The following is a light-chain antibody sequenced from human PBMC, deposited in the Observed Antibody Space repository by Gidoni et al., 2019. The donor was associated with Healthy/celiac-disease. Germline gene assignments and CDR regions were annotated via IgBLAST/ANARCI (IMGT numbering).Light chain of an antibody. CDR2: DAS. CDR3: QQYNSYSPT. CDR1: QSISSW. J-gene: IGKJ5*01. Sequence: IQMTQSPSTLSASVGDRVTITCRASQSISSWLAWYQQKPGKAPKLLIYDASSLESGVPSRFSGSGSGTEFTLTISSLQPDDFATYYCQQYNSYSPTFGPGTRLEIK. V-gene: IGKV1-5*01.